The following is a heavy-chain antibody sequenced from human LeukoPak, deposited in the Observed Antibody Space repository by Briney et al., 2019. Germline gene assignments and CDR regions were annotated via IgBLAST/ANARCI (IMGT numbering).Heavy chain of an antibody. CDR1: GGSISSSGYY. V-gene: IGHV4-39*07. CDR3: ARDSGVGARHGMDV. CDR2: IYYSGTT. Sequence: SETLSLTCTVSGGSISSSGYYWDWIRQSPGKGLEWIGSIYYSGTTYYNPSLKSRVTISVDKSKNQFSLKLNSVAAADTAVYYCARDSGVGARHGMDVWGQGTAVTVSS. D-gene: IGHD1-26*01. J-gene: IGHJ6*02.